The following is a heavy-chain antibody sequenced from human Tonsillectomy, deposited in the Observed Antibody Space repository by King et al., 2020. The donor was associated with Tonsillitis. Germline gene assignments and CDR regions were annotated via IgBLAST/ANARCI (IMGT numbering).Heavy chain of an antibody. CDR2: ISSSSIVI. D-gene: IGHD5-24*01. Sequence: VQLVESGGGLVQPGGSLRLSCAASGFTFSTYSMNWFRQAPGKGLEWVYYISSSSIVIYYADSVKGRFTMSRDNAKNSLFLEMNSLRDEDTAVYYCAGKMYYWGQGALVTVSS. CDR1: GFTFSTYS. CDR3: AGKMYY. J-gene: IGHJ4*02. V-gene: IGHV3-48*02.